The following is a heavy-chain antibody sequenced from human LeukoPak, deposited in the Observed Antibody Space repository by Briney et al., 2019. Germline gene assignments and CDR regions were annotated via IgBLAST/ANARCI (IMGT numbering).Heavy chain of an antibody. CDR2: ISTYNGHT. CDR1: GYTFTSYG. Sequence: ASVKVSCKASGYTFTSYGISWVRQAPGQGLEWMGWISTYNGHTNYARKVQGRVTMTTDTSTSTAYMELSSLRSEDTAVYYCARDLRNYYDSSGYYYEYVDSGGQEPLVTFSS. V-gene: IGHV1-18*01. CDR3: ARDLRNYYDSSGYYYEYVDS. D-gene: IGHD3-22*01. J-gene: IGHJ4*02.